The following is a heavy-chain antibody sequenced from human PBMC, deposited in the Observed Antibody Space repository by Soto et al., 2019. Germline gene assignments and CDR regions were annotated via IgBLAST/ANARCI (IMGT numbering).Heavy chain of an antibody. Sequence: HLQLQESGPGLVKPSETLSLTCAVSGGSITNNGFWWGWIRQPPGKGLQWIATIYDTGSTFYNPSLRSRVTISADTSKNQFALKLNSVTAADTAVYYCAKRAYGDPFDPWGQGTLVTVSS. CDR2: IYDTGST. CDR3: AKRAYGDPFDP. CDR1: GGSITNNGFW. V-gene: IGHV4-39*01. J-gene: IGHJ5*02. D-gene: IGHD4-17*01.